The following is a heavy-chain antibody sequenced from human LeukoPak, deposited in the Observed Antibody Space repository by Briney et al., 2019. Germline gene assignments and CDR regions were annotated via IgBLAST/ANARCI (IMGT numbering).Heavy chain of an antibody. Sequence: SETLSLTCTVSGGSISSSSYYWGWIRQPPGKGLEWIGSIYYSGSTYYNPSLKSRVTISVDTSKNQFSLKLSSVTAADTAVYYCARQYSSSWYLGVPNWFDPWGQGTLVTVSS. CDR3: ARQYSSSWYLGVPNWFDP. D-gene: IGHD6-13*01. J-gene: IGHJ5*02. V-gene: IGHV4-39*01. CDR2: IYYSGST. CDR1: GGSISSSSYY.